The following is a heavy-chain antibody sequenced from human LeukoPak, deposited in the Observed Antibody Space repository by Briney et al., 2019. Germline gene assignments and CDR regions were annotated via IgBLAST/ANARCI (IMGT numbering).Heavy chain of an antibody. CDR2: IYYRGST. Sequence: SETLSLTCTVSGGSISSYYWSWIRQPPGKGLEWIGYIYYRGSTNYNPSLKSRVTISVDTSKNQFSLKLSSVTAADTAVYYCARDNHYYDSSGYTNWFDPWGQGTLVTVSS. CDR1: GGSISSYY. D-gene: IGHD3-22*01. CDR3: ARDNHYYDSSGYTNWFDP. V-gene: IGHV4-59*01. J-gene: IGHJ5*02.